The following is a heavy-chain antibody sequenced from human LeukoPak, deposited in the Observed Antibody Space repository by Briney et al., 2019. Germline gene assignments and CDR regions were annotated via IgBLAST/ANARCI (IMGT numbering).Heavy chain of an antibody. Sequence: GGSLRLSCAASAFPVTTKDMTWIRQAPGKGLEWVSVTYSGGSTFFADFVNGRFSISRDQSQNTLYLQMNSLRANDTAVYYCARAGDRGSHIDFWGQGTLVTVSS. CDR1: AFPVTTKD. V-gene: IGHV3-66*01. D-gene: IGHD1-26*01. J-gene: IGHJ4*02. CDR3: ARAGDRGSHIDF. CDR2: TYSGGST.